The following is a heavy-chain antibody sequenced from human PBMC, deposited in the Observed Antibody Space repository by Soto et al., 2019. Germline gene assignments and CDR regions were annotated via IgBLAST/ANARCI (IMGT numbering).Heavy chain of an antibody. CDR3: ARLGGYVSVGYYYLWDS. CDR1: DGSMSRDSSY. D-gene: IGHD3-22*01. CDR2: INHSGST. Sequence: SETLSLTCLVSDGSMSRDSSYWVWIRQPPGKGLEWIGVINHSGSTYHNLSLKGRVTMSVDASRNQFSLKLTSMTAADTAVYYCARLGGYVSVGYYYLWDSWGQGTLVTVSS. J-gene: IGHJ4*02. V-gene: IGHV4-39*01.